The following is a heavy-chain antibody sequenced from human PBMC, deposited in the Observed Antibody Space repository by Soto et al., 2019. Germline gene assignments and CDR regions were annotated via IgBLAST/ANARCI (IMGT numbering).Heavy chain of an antibody. J-gene: IGHJ4*02. Sequence: SETLSLTCTVSGGSISSYYWSWIRQPPGKGLEWIGYIYYSGSTNYNPSLKSRVTISVDTSKNQFSLKLSSVTAADTAVYYCARHRLLPYDYIWGSYRPYYFDYWGQGTLVTVSS. CDR1: GGSISSYY. D-gene: IGHD3-16*02. CDR2: IYYSGST. CDR3: ARHRLLPYDYIWGSYRPYYFDY. V-gene: IGHV4-59*08.